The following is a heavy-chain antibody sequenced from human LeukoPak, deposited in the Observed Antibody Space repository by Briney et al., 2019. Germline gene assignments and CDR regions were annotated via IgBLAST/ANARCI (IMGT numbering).Heavy chain of an antibody. Sequence: PGGSLRLSCAASGFTFSSYGMHWVRQAPGKGLEWVAVIWYDGSNKYYADSVKGRFTISRDNSKNTLYLQMNSLRAEDTAVYYCARVRYSSSWPGYWGQGTLVTVSS. CDR1: GFTFSSYG. V-gene: IGHV3-33*01. J-gene: IGHJ4*02. CDR3: ARVRYSSSWPGY. D-gene: IGHD6-13*01. CDR2: IWYDGSNK.